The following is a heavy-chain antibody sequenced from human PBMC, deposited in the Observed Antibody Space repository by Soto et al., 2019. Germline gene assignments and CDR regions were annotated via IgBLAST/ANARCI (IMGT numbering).Heavy chain of an antibody. V-gene: IGHV3-30*18. CDR3: AKDLGIKIFGVPGSTFDY. D-gene: IGHD3-3*01. CDR1: GFTFSSYG. J-gene: IGHJ4*02. Sequence: QVQLVESGGGVVQPGRSLRLSCAASGFTFSSYGMHWVRQAPGKGLEWVAVISYDGSNKYYADSVKGRFTISRDNSKNTMYLQMDSLRAEDTAGYYCAKDLGIKIFGVPGSTFDYWGQGTLVTVSS. CDR2: ISYDGSNK.